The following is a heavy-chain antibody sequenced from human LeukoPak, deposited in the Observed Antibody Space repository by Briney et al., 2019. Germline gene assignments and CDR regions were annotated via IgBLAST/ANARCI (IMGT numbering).Heavy chain of an antibody. D-gene: IGHD5-24*01. V-gene: IGHV3-21*01. CDR2: ISSSSSYI. Sequence: GGSLRLSCAASGFTFNSYSMNWVRQAPGKGLEWVSSISSSSSYIYYADSVKGRFTISRDNAKNSLYLQMNSLRAEDTAVYYCARGRRWLQFRTEVPFGYWGQGTLVTVSS. CDR1: GFTFNSYS. J-gene: IGHJ4*02. CDR3: ARGRRWLQFRTEVPFGY.